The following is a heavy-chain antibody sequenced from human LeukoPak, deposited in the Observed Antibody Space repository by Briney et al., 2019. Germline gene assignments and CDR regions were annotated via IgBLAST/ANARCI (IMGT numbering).Heavy chain of an antibody. J-gene: IGHJ4*02. D-gene: IGHD1-7*01. Sequence: PSETLSLTCTVSGGSISSYYWSWIRQPPGKGLEWIGYIYYSGSTNYNPSLKSRVTISVDTSKNQFSLKLSSVTAADTAVYYCARVSAGTTPYWGQGTLVTVSS. V-gene: IGHV4-59*01. CDR1: GGSISSYY. CDR2: IYYSGST. CDR3: ARVSAGTTPY.